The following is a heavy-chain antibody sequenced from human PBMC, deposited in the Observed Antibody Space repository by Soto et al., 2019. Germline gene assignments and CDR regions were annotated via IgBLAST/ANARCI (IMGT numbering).Heavy chain of an antibody. CDR2: IYRGGST. V-gene: IGHV3-53*01. D-gene: IGHD1-26*01. CDR3: ARAGYSASYWGRRAPYFDY. J-gene: IGHJ4*02. Sequence: EVQLVESGGGLIQPGGSLRLSCAASGFTVSTNYMSWVRQAPGKGLEWVSVIYRGGSTSYADSVKGRFTISRDNSKNTLYLQMDGLRAGDMAVYYCARAGYSASYWGRRAPYFDYWGQGTLVTVSS. CDR1: GFTVSTNY.